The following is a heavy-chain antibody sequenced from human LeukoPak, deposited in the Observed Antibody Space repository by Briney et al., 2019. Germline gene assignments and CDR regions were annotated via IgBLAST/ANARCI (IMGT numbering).Heavy chain of an antibody. CDR1: GYTFTSYD. Sequence: ASVKVSCKASGYTFTSYDINWVRQATGQGLEWMGWMNPNSGNTGYAQKFQGRVTMTRNTSISTAYMELSSLRSEDTAVYYCARGVLLWFGEFNWFDPWGQGTLVTVSS. D-gene: IGHD3-10*01. J-gene: IGHJ5*02. V-gene: IGHV1-8*01. CDR3: ARGVLLWFGEFNWFDP. CDR2: MNPNSGNT.